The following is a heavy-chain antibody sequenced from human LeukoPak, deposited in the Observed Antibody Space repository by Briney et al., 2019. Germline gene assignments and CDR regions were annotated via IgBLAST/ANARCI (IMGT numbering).Heavy chain of an antibody. CDR1: GYTFTSYD. CDR3: AGDRALVRESGSAAAFDY. Sequence: SVKVSCKASGYTFTSYDINWVRQATGQGLGWMGRIIPISGRTNYAQKFQGRVTITMDKSTNTAYMELSNLRSEDTAVYYGAGDRALVRESGSAAAFDYWGQGTLVTVSS. CDR2: IIPISGRT. V-gene: IGHV1-69*04. D-gene: IGHD2-2*01. J-gene: IGHJ4*02.